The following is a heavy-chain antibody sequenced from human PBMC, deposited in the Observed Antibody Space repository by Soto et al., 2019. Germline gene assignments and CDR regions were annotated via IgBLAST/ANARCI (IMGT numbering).Heavy chain of an antibody. CDR1: GYTFTSYY. CDR2: INPSGGST. CDR3: AGAGGIVVVPAPYYYYGMDV. D-gene: IGHD2-2*01. Sequence: ASVKVSCKASGYTFTSYYMHWARQAPGQGLEWMGIINPSGGSTSYAQKFQGRVTMTRDTSTSTVYMELSSLRSEDTAVYYCAGAGGIVVVPAPYYYYGMDVWGQGTTVTVSS. J-gene: IGHJ6*02. V-gene: IGHV1-46*01.